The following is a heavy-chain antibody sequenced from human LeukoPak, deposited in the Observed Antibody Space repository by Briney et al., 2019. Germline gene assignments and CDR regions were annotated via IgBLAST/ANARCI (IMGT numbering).Heavy chain of an antibody. V-gene: IGHV3-21*01. CDR2: IDSTSTYI. Sequence: GGSLRHSCAASGFTFNIYMLNWVRQAPGKGLEWVSSIDSTSTYIYYADSVRGRFTISRDNAKNSLYLQMNSLRAEDTAVYYCSRDSHHGSGSYDNGYENWGQGTLVTVSS. CDR1: GFTFNIYM. CDR3: SRDSHHGSGSYDNGYEN. D-gene: IGHD3-10*01. J-gene: IGHJ4*02.